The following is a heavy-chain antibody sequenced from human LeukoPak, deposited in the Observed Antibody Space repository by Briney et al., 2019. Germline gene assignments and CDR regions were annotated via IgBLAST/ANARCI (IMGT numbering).Heavy chain of an antibody. J-gene: IGHJ3*02. V-gene: IGHV3-21*01. CDR3: ARAPSWGQWLARPHAFDI. Sequence: PGRSLRLSCAASGFTFRNHGMHWVRQAPGKGLEWVSSISSSSSYIYYADSVKGRFTISRDNAKNSLYLQMNSLRAEDTAVYYCARAPSWGQWLARPHAFDIWGQGTMVTVSS. D-gene: IGHD6-19*01. CDR2: ISSSSSYI. CDR1: GFTFRNHG.